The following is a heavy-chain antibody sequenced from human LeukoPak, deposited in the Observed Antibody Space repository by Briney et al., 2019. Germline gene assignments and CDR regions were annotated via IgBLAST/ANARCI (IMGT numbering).Heavy chain of an antibody. CDR1: GFRFGDHA. Sequence: GGSLRLSCTTSGFRFGDHAMNWVRQAPGKGLEWVAYISSTSSAMYYADSVKGRFTISRDNDKNSLYLQMNSLRADDTAVYYCAQSEIDYRYRCDNWGQGTLVTVSS. V-gene: IGHV3-48*01. D-gene: IGHD5-12*01. CDR2: ISSTSSAM. CDR3: AQSEIDYRYRCDN. J-gene: IGHJ4*02.